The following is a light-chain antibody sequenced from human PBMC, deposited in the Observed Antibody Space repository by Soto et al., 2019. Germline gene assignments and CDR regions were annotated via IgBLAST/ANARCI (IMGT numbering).Light chain of an antibody. CDR2: GAS. Sequence: DIQLTQSPSFLSASVGDRVTITCRVSQGISSYLAWYQQKPRKAPEVLIFGASTLQSGVPSRFSGSGSGTEFTLTISSLQPEDFATYYCQQLMSYPITFGQGTRLEIK. CDR3: QQLMSYPIT. J-gene: IGKJ5*01. CDR1: QGISSY. V-gene: IGKV1-9*01.